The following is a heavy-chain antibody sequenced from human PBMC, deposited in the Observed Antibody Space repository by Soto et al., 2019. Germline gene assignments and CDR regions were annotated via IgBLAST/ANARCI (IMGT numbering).Heavy chain of an antibody. V-gene: IGHV3-30-3*01. CDR1: GFTFRSYA. CDR2: ISYDESNK. CDR3: ARDEGPGYYDSSGIFDY. Sequence: QVQLVESGGGVVQPGRSLRLSCAASGFTFRSYAMHWVRQAPGKGLEWVAVISYDESNKYYADSVKGRFTISRDNSKNTLYLQMNSLRAEDTAVYYCARDEGPGYYDSSGIFDYWGQGTLVTVSS. J-gene: IGHJ4*02. D-gene: IGHD3-22*01.